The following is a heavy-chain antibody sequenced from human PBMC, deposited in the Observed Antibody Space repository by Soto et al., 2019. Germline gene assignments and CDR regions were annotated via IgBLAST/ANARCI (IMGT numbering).Heavy chain of an antibody. CDR3: ARHPSAVHTKFDL. V-gene: IGHV3-30-3*01. Sequence: QAQLVESGGGVVQPGRSLRLSCAASGFTFSSNPMYWVRQAPGKGLEWVAVISYDGVNKYYADSVKGRFTISRDNSKNTLYLQMNSLRTEDTAVYYCARHPSAVHTKFDLWGQGTLVTVSS. D-gene: IGHD6-13*01. CDR2: ISYDGVNK. CDR1: GFTFSSNP. J-gene: IGHJ5*02.